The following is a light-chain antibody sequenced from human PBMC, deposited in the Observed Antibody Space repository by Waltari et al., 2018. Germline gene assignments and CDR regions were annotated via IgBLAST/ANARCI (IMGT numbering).Light chain of an antibody. CDR1: HAISSS. J-gene: IGKJ4*01. CDR2: AAF. CDR3: QQYKSVPLT. Sequence: DIQMTQSPSSLSASVGARVTITCRASHAISSSLALFQQKPGSAPKSLIYAAFNLQDGVPSKFSGSESGTDFTLTISSLQPEDFATYYCQQYKSVPLTFGGGTKVEI. V-gene: IGKV1-16*02.